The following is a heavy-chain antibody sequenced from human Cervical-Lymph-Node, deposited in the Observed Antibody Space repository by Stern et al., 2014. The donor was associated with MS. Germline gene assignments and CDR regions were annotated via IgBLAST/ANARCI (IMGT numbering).Heavy chain of an antibody. D-gene: IGHD6-19*01. CDR3: ARHCAKREQCAFDY. CDR1: GYSFTNYW. Sequence: EVQLVQSGAEVKKPGESMKISCKGSGYSFTNYWIGWVRQMPGKGLEWMGIIYSGDPDTRYSPSFQGQVTISADKSIRTASLQWSSLKASDTAMYYCARHCAKREQCAFDYWGQGTLVTVSS. V-gene: IGHV5-51*01. J-gene: IGHJ4*02. CDR2: IYSGDPDT.